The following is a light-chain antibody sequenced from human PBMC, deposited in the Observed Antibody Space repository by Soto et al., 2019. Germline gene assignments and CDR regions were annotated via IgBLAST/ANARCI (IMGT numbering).Light chain of an antibody. J-gene: IGKJ1*01. CDR3: QQYCRPPKT. CDR2: GAS. V-gene: IGKV3-20*01. CDR1: QNFGSTY. Sequence: TQSPNPLPVSRGERATLSCRASQNFGSTYLAWYQQKRGQAPRFLIYGASSRATGIPDRFSGSGAGTDFTLTISRLEPEDLAVYYCQQYCRPPKTFCPRTNVDI.